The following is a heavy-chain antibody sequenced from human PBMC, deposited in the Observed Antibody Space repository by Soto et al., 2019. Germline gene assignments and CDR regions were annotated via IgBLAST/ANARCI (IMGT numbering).Heavy chain of an antibody. D-gene: IGHD2-2*01. V-gene: IGHV4-61*01. J-gene: IGHJ4*02. Sequence: ASETLSLTCTVSGGSVSSGSYYWSWIRQPPGKGLEWIGYIYYSGSTNYNPSLKSRVTISVDTSKNQFSLKLSSVTAADTAVYYCARDSRILGYCSSTSCRNYYFDYWGQGTLVTVSS. CDR3: ARDSRILGYCSSTSCRNYYFDY. CDR2: IYYSGST. CDR1: GGSVSSGSYY.